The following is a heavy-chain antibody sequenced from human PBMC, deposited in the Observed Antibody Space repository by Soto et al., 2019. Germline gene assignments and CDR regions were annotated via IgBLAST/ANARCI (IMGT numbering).Heavy chain of an antibody. J-gene: IGHJ4*02. CDR2: ISDDGSHK. D-gene: IGHD3-3*01. V-gene: IGHV3-30-3*01. CDR3: ARSPGFEMVMTLPEY. Sequence: QVQLVESGGGVVQPGRSLRLSCAASGFTVGDYAFHWVRQAPGKGLEWVAVISDDGSHKYSADSVKGRFTISRDTSNNMLYLQMNSLRAEDTAMYFCARSPGFEMVMTLPEYWGQGTLVTVSS. CDR1: GFTVGDYA.